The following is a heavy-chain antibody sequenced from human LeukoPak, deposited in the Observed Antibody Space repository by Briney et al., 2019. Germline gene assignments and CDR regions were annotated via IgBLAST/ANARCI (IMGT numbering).Heavy chain of an antibody. CDR2: INWNGGST. D-gene: IGHD3-22*01. Sequence: PGGSLRLSCAASGFTFDDYGMSWVRQAPGMGLEWVSGINWNGGSTGYADSVKGRFTISRDNAKNSLYLQMNSLRAEDTALYYCARGPYDSSGYYYTSYFQHWGQGTLVTVSS. CDR3: ARGPYDSSGYYYTSYFQH. CDR1: GFTFDDYG. V-gene: IGHV3-20*04. J-gene: IGHJ1*01.